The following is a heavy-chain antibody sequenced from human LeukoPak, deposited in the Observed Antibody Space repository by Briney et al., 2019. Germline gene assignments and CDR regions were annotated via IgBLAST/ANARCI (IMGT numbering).Heavy chain of an antibody. CDR3: EPPLQFLES. V-gene: IGHV3-30*03. Sequence: GGSLRLSCAAPGFTFSSYGMHWVRQAPGKGLEWVAVISYDGSNKYYADSVKGRFTISRDNSRNTLYLRMSSLRAEDTAVYYCEPPLQFLESWGQGTMVIVSS. CDR1: GFTFSSYG. J-gene: IGHJ5*02. CDR2: ISYDGSNK. D-gene: IGHD3-3*01.